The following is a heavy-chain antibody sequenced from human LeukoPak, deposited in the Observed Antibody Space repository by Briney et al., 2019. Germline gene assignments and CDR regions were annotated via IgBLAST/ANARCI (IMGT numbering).Heavy chain of an antibody. CDR1: GFTFSSYA. CDR2: ISYDGSNK. J-gene: IGHJ4*02. V-gene: IGHV3-30-3*01. CDR3: ARDHAEQWLVLGGFDY. Sequence: GGSPRLSCAASGFTFSSYAMHWVRQAPGKGLEWVAVISYDGSNKYYADSVKGRFTISRDNSKNTLYLQMNSLRAEDTAVYYCARDHAEQWLVLGGFDYWGQGTLVTLSS. D-gene: IGHD6-19*01.